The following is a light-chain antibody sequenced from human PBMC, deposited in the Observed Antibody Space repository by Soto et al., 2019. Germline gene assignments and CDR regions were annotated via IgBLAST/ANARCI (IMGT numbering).Light chain of an antibody. CDR1: QSVSSSF. V-gene: IGKV3-20*01. CDR3: KQYGSSPPWT. J-gene: IGKJ1*01. CDR2: GAS. Sequence: EIVLTQSPGTLSLSPGERATLSCRASQSVSSSFLAWYQQKPGQAPRLLIYGASSRATGIPDRFSGSGPGTDFTLTISRLETEDFAVYYCKQYGSSPPWTFGQGTKVEIK.